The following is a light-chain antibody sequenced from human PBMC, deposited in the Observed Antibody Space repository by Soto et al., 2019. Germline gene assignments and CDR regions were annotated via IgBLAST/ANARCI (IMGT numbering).Light chain of an antibody. J-gene: IGKJ1*01. Sequence: DIPLTQSPSFLSASVGDRVTITCRASQGISSYLAWYQQKPGKAPKLMIYAASSLHSGVPSRFSGSGSGTEFTLTISSLQPEDFATYYCQHLNGYPRTFGQGTKVEIK. CDR2: AAS. CDR3: QHLNGYPRT. CDR1: QGISSY. V-gene: IGKV1-9*01.